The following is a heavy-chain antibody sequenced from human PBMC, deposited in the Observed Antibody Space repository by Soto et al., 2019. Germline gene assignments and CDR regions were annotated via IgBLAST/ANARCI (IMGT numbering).Heavy chain of an antibody. CDR1: GFSFRSYW. J-gene: IGHJ4*02. CDR3: AREYYGVLTGYYHDY. Sequence: EVQLVESGGGLVQSGGSLGLSCAASGFSFRSYWMHWVRQAPGKGLVWVARISSDGSSTTYADSANGRFTISRDNAANTLYLQMSSLTAEDTAVYYCAREYYGVLTGYYHDYWGQGSLVPVSS. CDR2: ISSDGSST. V-gene: IGHV3-74*01. D-gene: IGHD3-9*01.